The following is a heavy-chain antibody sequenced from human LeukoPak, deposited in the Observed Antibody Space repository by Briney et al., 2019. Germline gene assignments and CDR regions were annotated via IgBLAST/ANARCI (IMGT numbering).Heavy chain of an antibody. V-gene: IGHV3-23*01. J-gene: IGHJ4*02. CDR2: SSGSGDNT. CDR1: GFTFSNYA. CDR3: AKDSVVVPGLVNYFDY. Sequence: GGSLRLSCAASGFTFSNYAMSWVRQATGKGLEWVSSSSGSGDNTYYAESVTGRFTISRDNSKSRLFLQMKSLRAEDTAVYYCAKDSVVVPGLVNYFDYWGQGIVVTVSS. D-gene: IGHD2-2*01.